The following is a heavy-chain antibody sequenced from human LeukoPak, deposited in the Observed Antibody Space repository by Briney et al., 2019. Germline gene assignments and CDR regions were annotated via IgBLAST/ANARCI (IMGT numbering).Heavy chain of an antibody. V-gene: IGHV3-11*01. D-gene: IGHD3-22*01. J-gene: IGHJ3*02. CDR1: GFTXSXXX. Sequence: GGSLRLSCAASGFTXSXXXXSWIRQAPGXGXEXVXXXXXSGSTRYYADSLKGRFTISRDNAKNSLYLQMNSLRAEDTAVYYCARTAYYYDSSGYDDAFDIWGQGTMVTVSS. CDR2: XXXSGSTR. CDR3: ARTAYYYDSSGYDDAFDI.